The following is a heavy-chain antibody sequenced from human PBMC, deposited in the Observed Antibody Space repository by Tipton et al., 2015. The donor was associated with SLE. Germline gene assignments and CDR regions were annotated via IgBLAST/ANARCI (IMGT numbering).Heavy chain of an antibody. J-gene: IGHJ3*02. V-gene: IGHV4-34*01. CDR3: ARDRGGGTFDI. Sequence: TLSLTCAVYGGSFSGYYWSWIRQPPGKGLEWIGEINHSGSTNYNPSLKSRVTISVDTSKNQFSLKLSSVTAADTAVYYCARDRGGGTFDIWGQGTTVTVSS. D-gene: IGHD3-10*01. CDR2: INHSGST. CDR1: GGSFSGYY.